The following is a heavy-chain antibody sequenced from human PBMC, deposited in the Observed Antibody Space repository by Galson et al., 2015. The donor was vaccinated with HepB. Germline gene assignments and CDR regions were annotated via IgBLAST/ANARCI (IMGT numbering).Heavy chain of an antibody. V-gene: IGHV3-53*01. J-gene: IGHJ6*03. CDR3: ARGALPDFFYYYYYMDV. CDR2: IYSGGST. Sequence: SLRLSCAVSGFTVSANYMTWVRQAPGKGLEWVSLIYSGGSTYYADSVKGRFTISRDNSKNILYIQMNILRVEDTAVYYCARGALPDFFYYYYYMDVCGKGTTVTVSS. D-gene: IGHD2-21*02. CDR1: GFTVSANY.